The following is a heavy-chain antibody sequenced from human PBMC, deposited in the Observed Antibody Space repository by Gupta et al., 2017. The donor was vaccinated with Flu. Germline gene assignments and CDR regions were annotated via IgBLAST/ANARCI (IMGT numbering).Heavy chain of an antibody. D-gene: IGHD3-16*01. CDR3: ARVRGGNTFYFDY. V-gene: IGHV4-59*01. Sequence: ISNYSWSWIRQPPGKGLEWIGYIYYSGSTNYNPSLKSRVTISVDTSKNQFSLKLSSVTAADTAVYYCARVRGGNTFYFDYWGQGTLVTVSS. J-gene: IGHJ4*02. CDR2: IYYSGST. CDR1: ISNYS.